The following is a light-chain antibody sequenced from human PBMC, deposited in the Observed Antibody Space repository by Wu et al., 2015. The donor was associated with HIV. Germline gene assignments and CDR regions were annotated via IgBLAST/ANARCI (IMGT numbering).Light chain of an antibody. Sequence: EIVMTQSPATLSVSPGERATLSCRASQSVFSDLAWYQHKPGQAPRLLIYGASTRATGIPARFSGSGSGTEFTLTITSMQAEDFAVYYCQQYNNWPPNTFGQGTKLEI. J-gene: IGKJ2*01. CDR3: QQYNNWPPNT. CDR1: QSVFSD. CDR2: GAS. V-gene: IGKV3-15*01.